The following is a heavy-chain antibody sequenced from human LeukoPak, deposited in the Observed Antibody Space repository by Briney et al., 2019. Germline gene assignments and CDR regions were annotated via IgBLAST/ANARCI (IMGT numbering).Heavy chain of an antibody. D-gene: IGHD3-3*01. CDR3: AKGLRFLEWLFDDGFDI. CDR2: MRWKSGNI. CDR1: VFTLYDYA. J-gene: IGHJ3*02. V-gene: IGHV3-9*01. Sequence: GGSLRLSCAASVFTLYDYAMHDAREAPGEGVEGVSRMRWKSGNIVCADSVRGRFPLSRDNAKNSLYLQMNSLRAEDTGLYYCAKGLRFLEWLFDDGFDIWGQGTMVTVSS.